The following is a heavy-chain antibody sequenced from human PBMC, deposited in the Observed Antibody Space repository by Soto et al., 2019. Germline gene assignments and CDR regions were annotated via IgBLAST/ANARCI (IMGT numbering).Heavy chain of an antibody. J-gene: IGHJ4*02. CDR3: ARDLIVGSTPPYYFDY. CDR2: ISAYNGNT. CDR1: GYTFTSYG. Sequence: QVQLVQSGAEVKKPGASVKVSCKASGYTFTSYGISWVRQAPGQGLAWMGWISAYNGNTNYAQKLQGRVTMTTDTSASTAYMELRSLRSADTAVYYCARDLIVGSTPPYYFDYWGQGTLVTVSS. V-gene: IGHV1-18*01. D-gene: IGHD1-26*01.